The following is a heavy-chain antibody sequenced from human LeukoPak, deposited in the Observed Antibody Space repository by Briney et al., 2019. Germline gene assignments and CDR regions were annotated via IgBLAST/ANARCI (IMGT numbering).Heavy chain of an antibody. D-gene: IGHD3-9*01. CDR2: INPKTGGK. CDR1: GYTFIHYY. Sequence: ASVNVSLKASGYTFIHYYMHWVRQAPAHGPEWMGWINPKTGGKKYAQKFHGRLTINRDTSISTAYMELSRLRSDDTAVYYCARGPALYYDILTGSTYNYFDPWGQGTLVTVSS. V-gene: IGHV1-2*02. CDR3: ARGPALYYDILTGSTYNYFDP. J-gene: IGHJ5*02.